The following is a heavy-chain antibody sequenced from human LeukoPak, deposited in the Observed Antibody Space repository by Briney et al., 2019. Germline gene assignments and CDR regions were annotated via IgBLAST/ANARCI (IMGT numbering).Heavy chain of an antibody. Sequence: GASVKVSCKVSGYTLTELSMHWVRQAPGKGLEWMGGFDPEDGETIYAQKFQGRVTMTEDTSTDTAYMELSSLRSEDTAVYYCATATVVARRPLIDYWGQGTLVTVSS. J-gene: IGHJ4*02. CDR1: GYTLTELS. CDR3: ATATVVARRPLIDY. V-gene: IGHV1-24*01. D-gene: IGHD4-23*01. CDR2: FDPEDGET.